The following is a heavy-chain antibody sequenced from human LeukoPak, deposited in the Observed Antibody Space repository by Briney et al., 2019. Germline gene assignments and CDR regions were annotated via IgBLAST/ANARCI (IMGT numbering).Heavy chain of an antibody. V-gene: IGHV3-30*03. Sequence: GRSLRLSCAASGFTFSSYGMHWVRQAPGKGLEWVAVISYDGSNKYYADSVKGRFTISRDNSKNTLYLQMNSLRPEDTAVYYCARDSPTKYCSSTSCYRVDFDYWGQGTLVTVSS. CDR1: GFTFSSYG. J-gene: IGHJ4*02. D-gene: IGHD2-2*01. CDR2: ISYDGSNK. CDR3: ARDSPTKYCSSTSCYRVDFDY.